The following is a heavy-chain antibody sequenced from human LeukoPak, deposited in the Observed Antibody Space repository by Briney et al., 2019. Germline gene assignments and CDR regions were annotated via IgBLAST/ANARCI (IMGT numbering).Heavy chain of an antibody. D-gene: IGHD3-9*01. CDR2: INPSGGST. J-gene: IGHJ3*02. CDR3: ARDYDILTGSTQGDAFDI. CDR1: GYTFTSYY. Sequence: ASVKVSCKASGYTFTSYYMHWVRQAPGQGLEWMGIINPSGGSTSYAQKFQGRVTMTRDTSTSTVYMELSSLRPEDTAVYYCARDYDILTGSTQGDAFDIWGQGTMVTVSS. V-gene: IGHV1-46*01.